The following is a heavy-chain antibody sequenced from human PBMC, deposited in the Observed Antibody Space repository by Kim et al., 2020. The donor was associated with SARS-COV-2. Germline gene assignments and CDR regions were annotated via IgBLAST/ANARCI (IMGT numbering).Heavy chain of an antibody. D-gene: IGHD3-10*01. CDR3: ARDRDYYGSGNPEFDP. V-gene: IGHV3-7*01. J-gene: IGHJ5*02. CDR2: IKQDGSEK. Sequence: GGSLRLSCAASGFTFSSYWMSWVRQAPGKGLEWVANIKQDGSEKYYVDSVKGRFTISRDNAKNSLYLQMNSLRAEDTAVYYCARDRDYYGSGNPEFDPWGQGTLVTVSS. CDR1: GFTFSSYW.